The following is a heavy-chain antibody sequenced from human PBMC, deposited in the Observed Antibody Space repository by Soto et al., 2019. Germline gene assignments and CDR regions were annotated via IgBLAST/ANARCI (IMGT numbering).Heavy chain of an antibody. CDR1: GGTFSSYA. J-gene: IGHJ6*02. CDR3: ARGPRGITMVRGVPMYGMAV. D-gene: IGHD3-10*01. Sequence: QVQLVQSGAEVKKPGSSVKVSCKASGGTFSSYAISWVRQAPGQGLEWMGGIIPIFGTANYAQKFQGRVTITADKSTSTAYRELSSLRSEDTAVYYCARGPRGITMVRGVPMYGMAVWGQGTTVTVSS. CDR2: IIPIFGTA. V-gene: IGHV1-69*06.